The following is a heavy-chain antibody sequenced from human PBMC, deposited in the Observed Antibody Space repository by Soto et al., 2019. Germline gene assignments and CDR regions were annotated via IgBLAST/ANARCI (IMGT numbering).Heavy chain of an antibody. V-gene: IGHV1-2*02. J-gene: IGHJ4*02. CDR2: INPNSGGT. CDR3: ARGKGMGYRYGSAFDY. D-gene: IGHD5-18*01. Sequence: ASVEVSCKASGYTFTGYYMHWVRQAPGQGLEWMGWINPNSGGTNYAQKFQGRVTMTRDTSISTAYMELSRLRSDDTAVYYCARGKGMGYRYGSAFDYWGQGTLVTVSS. CDR1: GYTFTGYY.